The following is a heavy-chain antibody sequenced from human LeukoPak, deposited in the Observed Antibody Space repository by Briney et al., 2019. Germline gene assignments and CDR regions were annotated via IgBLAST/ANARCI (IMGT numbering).Heavy chain of an antibody. D-gene: IGHD3-22*01. CDR1: GGSISSSSYY. CDR3: ARVTGYMIEDYFDY. Sequence: SETLSLTCTVSGGSISSSSYYWSWIRQPPGKGLEWIGYIYYSGSTNYNPSLKSRVTISVDTSKNQFSLKLSSVTAADTAVYYCARVTGYMIEDYFDYWGQGTLVTVSS. J-gene: IGHJ4*02. CDR2: IYYSGST. V-gene: IGHV4-61*01.